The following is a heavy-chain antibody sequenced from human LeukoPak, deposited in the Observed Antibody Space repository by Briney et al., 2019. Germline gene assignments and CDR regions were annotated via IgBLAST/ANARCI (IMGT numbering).Heavy chain of an antibody. D-gene: IGHD3-10*01. CDR2: FDPEDGET. Sequence: ASVKVSFKVSGYTLTELSMHWVRQAPGKGLEWMGGFDPEDGETIYAQKFQGRVTMTEDTSTDTAYMELSSLRSEDTAVYYCATDQAKWFGERNGPFDYWGQGTLVTVSS. CDR3: ATDQAKWFGERNGPFDY. V-gene: IGHV1-24*01. J-gene: IGHJ4*02. CDR1: GYTLTELS.